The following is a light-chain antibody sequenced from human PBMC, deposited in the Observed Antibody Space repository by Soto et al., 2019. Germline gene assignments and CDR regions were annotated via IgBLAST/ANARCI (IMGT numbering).Light chain of an antibody. Sequence: EIVWTQSSGTLSLSPRERATLSCRASRGISSNLAWYQQKPGQAPRLLIYGASSRATGIPDRFSGSGSGTDFTLTITRLEPEDFAVYYCQRFGTAPPWTVGQGTKVDIK. J-gene: IGKJ1*01. CDR2: GAS. V-gene: IGKV3-20*01. CDR3: QRFGTAPPWT. CDR1: RGISSN.